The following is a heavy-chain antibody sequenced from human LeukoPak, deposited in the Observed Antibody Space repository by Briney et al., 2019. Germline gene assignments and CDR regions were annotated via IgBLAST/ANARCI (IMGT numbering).Heavy chain of an antibody. CDR2: MNPNSGNT. J-gene: IGHJ3*02. V-gene: IGHV1-8*01. Sequence: ASVKVSCKASGYTFISFDINWVRQATGQGLEWMGWMNPNSGNTGYAQKFQGRVTMTRNTSISTAYMELSSLRSEDTAVYYCALGLATVTTYDAFDIWGQGTMVTVSS. CDR1: GYTFISFD. CDR3: ALGLATVTTYDAFDI. D-gene: IGHD4-17*01.